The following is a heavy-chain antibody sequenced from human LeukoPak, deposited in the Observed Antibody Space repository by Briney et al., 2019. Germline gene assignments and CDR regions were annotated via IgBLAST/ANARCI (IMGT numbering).Heavy chain of an antibody. CDR2: IYTTGST. CDR1: GGSISSYY. Sequence: SETLSLTCTVSGGSISSYYWTWIRQPAGKGLEWIGRIYTTGSTNYNPSLNSRVTMSVDTSKRQFSLKLSSVTAADTAVYYCARQIAVARKAGFDYWGQGTLVTVSS. D-gene: IGHD6-19*01. CDR3: ARQIAVARKAGFDY. V-gene: IGHV4-4*07. J-gene: IGHJ4*02.